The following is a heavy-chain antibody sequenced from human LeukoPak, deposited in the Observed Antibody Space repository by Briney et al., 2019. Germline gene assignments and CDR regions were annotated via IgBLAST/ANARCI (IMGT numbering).Heavy chain of an antibody. V-gene: IGHV1-2*02. CDR2: INPNSGGT. D-gene: IGHD6-13*01. CDR3: ARDSRNIAAAGYFDY. CDR1: GYTFTGYY. Sequence: ASVKVSCKASGYTFTGYYMHWVRQAPGQGLEWMGWINPNSGGTNYAQKFQGRVTMTRDTSISTAYMELSRLRSEDTAVYYCARDSRNIAAAGYFDYWGQGTLVTVSS. J-gene: IGHJ4*02.